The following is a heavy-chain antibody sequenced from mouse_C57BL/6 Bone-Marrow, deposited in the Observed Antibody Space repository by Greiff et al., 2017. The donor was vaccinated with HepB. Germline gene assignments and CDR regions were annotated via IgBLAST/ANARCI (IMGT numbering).Heavy chain of an antibody. Sequence: VQLQQSGAELARPGASVKLSCKASGYTFTSYGISWVKQRTGQGLEWIGEIYPRSGNTYYNKKFKGKATLTADKSSSTAYMELRSLTSEDSAVYFCARGGVITTVVATDGMDYWGQGTSVTVSS. V-gene: IGHV1-81*01. CDR2: IYPRSGNT. CDR1: GYTFTSYG. J-gene: IGHJ4*01. D-gene: IGHD1-1*01. CDR3: ARGGVITTVVATDGMDY.